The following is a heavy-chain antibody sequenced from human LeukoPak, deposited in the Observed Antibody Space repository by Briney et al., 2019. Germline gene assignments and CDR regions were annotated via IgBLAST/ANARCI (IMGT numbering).Heavy chain of an antibody. CDR2: IYYSGST. CDR3: ARERGYYGSGSYLDY. V-gene: IGHV4-59*01. J-gene: IGHJ4*02. Sequence: KPSETLSLTCTVSGGSISSYYWSWIRQPPGKGLEWIGYIYYSGSTNYNPSLKSRVTISVDTSKNQFSLKLSSVTAADTAVYYCARERGYYGSGSYLDYWGQGTLVTVSS. CDR1: GGSISSYY. D-gene: IGHD3-10*01.